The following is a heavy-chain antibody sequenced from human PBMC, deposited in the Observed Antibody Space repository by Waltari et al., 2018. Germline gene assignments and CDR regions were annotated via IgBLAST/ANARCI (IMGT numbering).Heavy chain of an antibody. CDR1: GYTFTSYA. Sequence: QVQLVQSGAEVKKPGASVKVSCKASGYTFTSYAMHWVRQAPGQRLEWMGWINAVNGNTKYSQEFQGRVTITRDTSASTAYMELSSLRSEDMAVYYCATPGSSSDYDAFDIWGQGTMVIVSS. CDR2: INAVNGNT. J-gene: IGHJ3*02. D-gene: IGHD6-6*01. CDR3: ATPGSSSDYDAFDI. V-gene: IGHV1-3*03.